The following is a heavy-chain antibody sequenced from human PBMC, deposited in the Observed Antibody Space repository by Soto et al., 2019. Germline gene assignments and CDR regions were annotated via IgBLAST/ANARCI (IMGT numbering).Heavy chain of an antibody. CDR2: ISVSGDNT. CDR1: GFTFSRYA. Sequence: PGGSLRLSCAASGFTFSRYAMNWVRQAPGRGLQWISGISVSGDNTYYVESVRGRFTVYRDNSKNTLYLQMNNLRAEDTALYYCAKDGKMRTKVWFPAGYGMDVWGQGTTVTVSS. CDR3: AKDGKMRTKVWFPAGYGMDV. D-gene: IGHD3-10*01. V-gene: IGHV3-23*01. J-gene: IGHJ6*02.